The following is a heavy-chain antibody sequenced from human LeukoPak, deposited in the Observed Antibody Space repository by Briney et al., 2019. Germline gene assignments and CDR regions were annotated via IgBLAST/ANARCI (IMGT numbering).Heavy chain of an antibody. CDR2: IWYDGSNK. J-gene: IGHJ4*02. CDR3: ARDRSSLYSSSWYGFDY. CDR1: GGTFSSYG. V-gene: IGHV3-33*01. D-gene: IGHD6-13*01. Sequence: SCKASGGTFSSYGMHWVRQAPGKGLEWVAVIWYDGSNKYYADSVKGRFTISRDNSKNTLYLQMNSLSAEDTAVYYCARDRSSLYSSSWYGFDYWGQGTLVTVSS.